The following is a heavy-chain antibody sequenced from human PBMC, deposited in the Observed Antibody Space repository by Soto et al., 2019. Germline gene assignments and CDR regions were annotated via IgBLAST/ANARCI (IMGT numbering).Heavy chain of an antibody. CDR3: AKDFSRDYDSSGYLP. V-gene: IGHV3-23*01. D-gene: IGHD3-22*01. CDR2: ISGSGGST. Sequence: LRLSCAASGFTFSSYAMSWVRQAPGKGLEWVSAISGSGGSTYYADSVKGRFTISRDNSKNTLYLQMSSLRAEDTAVYYCAKDFSRDYDSSGYLPWGQGTLVTVSS. CDR1: GFTFSSYA. J-gene: IGHJ5*02.